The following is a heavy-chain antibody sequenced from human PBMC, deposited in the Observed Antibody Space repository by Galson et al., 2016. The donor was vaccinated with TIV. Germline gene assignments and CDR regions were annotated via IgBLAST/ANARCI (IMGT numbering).Heavy chain of an antibody. D-gene: IGHD5-18*01. V-gene: IGHV3-9*01. J-gene: IGHJ6*02. CDR2: TNWKGNSV. Sequence: SLRLSCAASGFTFDDYAMHWVRQAPGKGLEWVSSTNWKGNSVDYADSVRGRFTISRDNAKNSLFLHMNSLRPEDTALYYCKKDSRSDASMDYYYYDGMDVWGQGTAVTVSS. CDR1: GFTFDDYA. CDR3: KKDSRSDASMDYYYYDGMDV.